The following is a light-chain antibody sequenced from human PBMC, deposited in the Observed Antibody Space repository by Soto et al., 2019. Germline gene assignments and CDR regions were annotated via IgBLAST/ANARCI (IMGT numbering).Light chain of an antibody. V-gene: IGLV1-40*01. J-gene: IGLJ1*01. CDR2: GNS. CDR3: QSYDNSLSGYV. Sequence: QSVLTQPPSVSGAPGQRVTISCTGSRYNIGAGYDVHWYQQPPGRAPKLLIFGNSNRPSGVPDRFSASKSGTSASLAITGLQAEDEAGYYCQSYDNSLSGYVFGTGTKVTVL. CDR1: RYNIGAGYD.